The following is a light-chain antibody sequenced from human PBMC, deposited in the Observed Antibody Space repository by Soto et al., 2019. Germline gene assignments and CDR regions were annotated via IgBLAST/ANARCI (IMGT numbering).Light chain of an antibody. CDR1: QSISNW. CDR2: KAS. CDR3: QQYNSYPAT. V-gene: IGKV1-5*03. J-gene: IGKJ3*01. Sequence: DMQMTQSPYTLSASVGDRVTITCRASQSISNWLAWYQQKPGKAPKLLIYKASSLESGVPSRFSGSGSGTEFTLTISSLQPDDFATYYCQQYNSYPATFGPGTKVDIK.